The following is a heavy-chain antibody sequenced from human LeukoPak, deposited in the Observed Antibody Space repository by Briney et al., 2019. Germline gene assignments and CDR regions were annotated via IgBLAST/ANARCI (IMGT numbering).Heavy chain of an antibody. Sequence: ASVKVSCKASGYTFTGYYIHWVRQAPGQGLEWMGWINPNINGTNYAQKFQGRVTMTGDRSISTAYMELSRLRSDDTAVYYCARIAAADNWGQGTLVTVSS. D-gene: IGHD6-13*01. J-gene: IGHJ4*02. CDR2: INPNINGT. V-gene: IGHV1-2*02. CDR3: ARIAAADN. CDR1: GYTFTGYY.